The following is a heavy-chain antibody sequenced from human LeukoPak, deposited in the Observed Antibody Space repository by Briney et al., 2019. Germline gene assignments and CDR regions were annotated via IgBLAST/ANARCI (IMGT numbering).Heavy chain of an antibody. Sequence: ASVKVSCKASGGTFSSYAISWVRQAPGQGLEWMGGIIPIFGTANYAQEFQGRVTITADESTSTAYMELSSLRSEDTAVYYCARGEIFGVVIIPNYFDYWGQGTLVTVSS. V-gene: IGHV1-69*13. J-gene: IGHJ4*02. CDR2: IIPIFGTA. CDR3: ARGEIFGVVIIPNYFDY. CDR1: GGTFSSYA. D-gene: IGHD3-3*01.